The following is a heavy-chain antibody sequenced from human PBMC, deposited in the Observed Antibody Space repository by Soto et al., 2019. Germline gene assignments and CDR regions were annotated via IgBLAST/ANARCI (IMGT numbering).Heavy chain of an antibody. J-gene: IGHJ4*02. V-gene: IGHV3-23*01. CDR3: AKFTRRDGYNPTY. D-gene: IGHD5-12*01. CDR1: GFTFSSYA. CDR2: ISGSGGST. Sequence: GGSLRLSCAASGFTFSSYAMSWVRQAPGKGLEWVSAISGSGGSTYYADSVKDRFTISRDNSKSTLYLQMNSLRAEDTAVYYCAKFTRRDGYNPTYWGQGTLVTVSS.